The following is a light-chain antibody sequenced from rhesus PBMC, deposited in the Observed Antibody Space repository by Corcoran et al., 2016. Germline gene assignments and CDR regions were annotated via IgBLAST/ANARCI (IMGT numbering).Light chain of an antibody. CDR1: QSISSW. CDR2: KAS. Sequence: DIQMTQSPSSLSASVGDTVTITCRASQSISSWLDWYQQKPGKAPKLLIFKASSLQSGVPSRFSGSGSGTDFTLTISSLQPEDFATYYCLQYFSSPFTFGPGTKLDIK. V-gene: IGKV1-22*01. CDR3: LQYFSSPFT. J-gene: IGKJ3*01.